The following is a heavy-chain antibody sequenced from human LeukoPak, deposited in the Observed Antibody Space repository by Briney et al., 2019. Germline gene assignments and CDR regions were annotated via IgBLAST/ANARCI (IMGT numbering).Heavy chain of an antibody. V-gene: IGHV3-48*02. J-gene: IGHJ4*02. CDR2: ITSSSTTI. CDR1: GFTFSNYN. D-gene: IGHD5-12*01. Sequence: GGSLRLSCAASGFTFSNYNMNWVRQAPGKGLEWVSYITSSSTTIYYADSVKGRFTISRDNAKNSLYLQLNSLRDEDTAVYYCARGAVARAYFDFWGQGTLVTVSS. CDR3: ARGAVARAYFDF.